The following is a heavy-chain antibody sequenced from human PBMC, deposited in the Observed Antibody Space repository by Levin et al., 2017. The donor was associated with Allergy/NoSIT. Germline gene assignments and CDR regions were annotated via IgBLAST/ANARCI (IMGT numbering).Heavy chain of an antibody. CDR1: GGSVSITYYY. CDR2: IYNNGRD. D-gene: IGHD3-16*01. CDR3: ARHSPSYAYGPARYSGGSRNVDSDV. V-gene: IGHV4-39*01. J-gene: IGHJ3*01. Sequence: SSETLSLTCSVSGGSVSITYYYWGWIRQSPGKAPEWIASIYNNGRDYYNPSLRGRATISIDTSKNQFSLRLASVTAADTAVYYCARHSPSYAYGPARYSGGSRNVDSDVWGQGTMVAVSS.